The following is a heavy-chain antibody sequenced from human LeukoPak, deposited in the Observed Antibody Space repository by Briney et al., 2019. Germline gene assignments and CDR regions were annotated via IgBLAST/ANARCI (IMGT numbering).Heavy chain of an antibody. Sequence: GGSLRLSCAASGFTFSSYEMNWVRQAPGKGLEWVSYISGSGSTMYYADSVKGRFTISRDNAKNSLYLQMNSLRAEDTAVYYCARDNYDSSGYYFDWGQGTLVTVSP. CDR3: ARDNYDSSGYYFD. CDR1: GFTFSSYE. J-gene: IGHJ4*02. D-gene: IGHD3-22*01. CDR2: ISGSGSTM. V-gene: IGHV3-48*03.